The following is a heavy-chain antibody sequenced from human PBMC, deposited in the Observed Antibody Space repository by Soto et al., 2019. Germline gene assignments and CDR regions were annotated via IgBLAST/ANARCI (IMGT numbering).Heavy chain of an antibody. CDR1: GGSFSGYY. D-gene: IGHD2-2*01. CDR3: ARGVRVSCSSTSCYVGNWFDP. V-gene: IGHV4-34*01. J-gene: IGHJ5*02. CDR2: INHSGST. Sequence: PSETMSLTCAVYGGSFSGYYWSWIRQHPGKGLEWIGEINHSGSTNYNPSLKSRVTISVDTSKNQFSLKLSSVTAADTAVYYCARGVRVSCSSTSCYVGNWFDPWGQGTLVTVSS.